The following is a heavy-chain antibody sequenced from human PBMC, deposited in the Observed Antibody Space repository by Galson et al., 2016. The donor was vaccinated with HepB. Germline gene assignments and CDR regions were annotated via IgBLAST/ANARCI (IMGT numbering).Heavy chain of an antibody. CDR1: GFTFRNYG. CDR2: ISHDASLK. D-gene: IGHD6-13*01. V-gene: IGHV3-30*18. Sequence: SLRLSCAASGFTFRNYGMHWVRQAPGQGLEWVAIISHDASLKYYADSVKGRFTISRDNSKNTLYLQMNSLRPEDTAIYYCAKAMAATRTNWFDFWGQGVLVTVSS. CDR3: AKAMAATRTNWFDF. J-gene: IGHJ5*01.